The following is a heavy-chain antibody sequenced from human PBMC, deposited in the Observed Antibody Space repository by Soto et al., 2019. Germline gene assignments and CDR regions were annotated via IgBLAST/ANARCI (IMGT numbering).Heavy chain of an antibody. Sequence: EVQVLESGGGLVQPGGSLRLSCAASGFTFSSYSMSWVRPAPGPGLEWGSAIRGSGSNPYYSDSVKGRFTISIDNSKNTLYLPMNSLRAEDTALYYCAKTASMTIRDGFDHWGQGTLVTFSS. CDR2: IRGSGSNP. J-gene: IGHJ4*02. D-gene: IGHD4-17*01. CDR3: AKTASMTIRDGFDH. CDR1: GFTFSSYS. V-gene: IGHV3-23*01.